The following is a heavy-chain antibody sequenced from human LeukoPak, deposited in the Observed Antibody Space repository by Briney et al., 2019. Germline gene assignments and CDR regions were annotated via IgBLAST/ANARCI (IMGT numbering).Heavy chain of an antibody. V-gene: IGHV4-39*01. CDR3: ARHVRQQLPPKAFDY. CDR1: GGSISSGIYY. CDR2: IYYSGNA. D-gene: IGHD6-13*01. Sequence: SETLSLTCTVSGGSISSGIYYWGWIRQPPGKGLEWIGSIYYSGNAYYNPSLKSRVTISVDTSKNQLSLKLNSVTAADTAVYYCARHVRQQLPPKAFDYWGQGTLVTLSS. J-gene: IGHJ4*02.